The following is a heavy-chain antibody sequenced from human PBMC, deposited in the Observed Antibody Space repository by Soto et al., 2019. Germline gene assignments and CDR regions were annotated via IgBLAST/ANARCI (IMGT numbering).Heavy chain of an antibody. CDR3: ARGGWRDYDILTGYPSLTTGSGWVDP. CDR1: GGSISSYY. Sequence: SAPLSLTCTFSGGSISSYYWRWIRQPPGKGLEWIGYIYYSGSTNYNPSLTSRVTISVDTSKNQFSLKLSSVTAADMAVDYCARGGWRDYDILTGYPSLTTGSGWVDPWGQGTLVTVSS. V-gene: IGHV4-59*01. D-gene: IGHD3-9*01. J-gene: IGHJ5*02. CDR2: IYYSGST.